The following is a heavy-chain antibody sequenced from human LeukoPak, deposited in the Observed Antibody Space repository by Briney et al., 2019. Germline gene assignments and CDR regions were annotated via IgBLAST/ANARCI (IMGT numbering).Heavy chain of an antibody. J-gene: IGHJ4*02. CDR3: EKAISSGWGFDY. CDR1: GFTLSRYA. V-gene: IGHV3-23*01. D-gene: IGHD6-19*01. CDR2: NSGSGGST. Sequence: LSRRSRRLSGVASGFTLSRYAMGWVRHAPRKWLDWVSANSGSGGSTYYADSVKGRFTISRDNSKHTLYVPMNSLRAEDTAVYYCEKAISSGWGFDYWGQGTLVTVSS.